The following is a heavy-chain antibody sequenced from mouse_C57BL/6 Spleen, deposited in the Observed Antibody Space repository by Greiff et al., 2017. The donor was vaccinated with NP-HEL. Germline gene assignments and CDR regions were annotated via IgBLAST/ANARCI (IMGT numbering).Heavy chain of an antibody. CDR2: IDPETGGT. Sequence: VQLQQSGAELVRPGASVTLSCKASGYTFTDYEMHWVKQTPVHGLEWIGAIDPETGGTAYNQKFKGKAILTADKSSSTAYMELRSLTSEDSAVYYCTRYGLLGDYFDYWGQGTTLTVSS. D-gene: IGHD2-2*01. CDR1: GYTFTDYE. CDR3: TRYGLLGDYFDY. J-gene: IGHJ2*01. V-gene: IGHV1-15*01.